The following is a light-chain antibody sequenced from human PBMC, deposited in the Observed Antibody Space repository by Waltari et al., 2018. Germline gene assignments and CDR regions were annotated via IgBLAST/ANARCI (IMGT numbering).Light chain of an antibody. J-gene: IGLJ1*01. CDR2: EVS. CDR1: SSTIGTFNY. V-gene: IGLV2-14*01. Sequence: QSALTQPAPVSGSPGHRITISSPGTSSTIGTFNYVSWYQEHPGKAPKLMIFEVSNRPSGVSNRFSAAKSGNTASLTISGLQAEDEADYYCSSLTSSSTYVFGTGTKVTVL. CDR3: SSLTSSSTYV.